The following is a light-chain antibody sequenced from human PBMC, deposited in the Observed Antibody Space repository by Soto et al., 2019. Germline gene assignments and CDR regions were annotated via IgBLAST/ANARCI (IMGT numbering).Light chain of an antibody. J-gene: IGLJ3*02. V-gene: IGLV1-44*01. CDR3: AAWNDRPYLWV. CDR2: RDN. Sequence: QSVLTQPPSASGTPGQRVSISCSGSSSNIGSNAVHWYQQFPGTAPRLLIYRDNQRPSGVPDRFSGSNSGTSASLVISGLQSEDEADYYCAAWNDRPYLWVFGGGTKVTVL. CDR1: SSNIGSNA.